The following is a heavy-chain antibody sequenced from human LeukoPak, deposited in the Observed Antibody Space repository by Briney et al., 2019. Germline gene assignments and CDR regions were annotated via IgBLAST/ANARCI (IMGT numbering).Heavy chain of an antibody. CDR2: ISAYNGNT. V-gene: IGHV1-18*04. Sequence: ASVKVSCKASGYTFTGYYMHWVRQAPGQGLEWMGWISAYNGNTNYAQKLQGRVTMTTDTSTSTAYMELRSLRSDDTAVYYCARRVPYYYDSSGYYYFDYWGQGTLVTVSS. D-gene: IGHD3-22*01. J-gene: IGHJ4*02. CDR3: ARRVPYYYDSSGYYYFDY. CDR1: GYTFTGYY.